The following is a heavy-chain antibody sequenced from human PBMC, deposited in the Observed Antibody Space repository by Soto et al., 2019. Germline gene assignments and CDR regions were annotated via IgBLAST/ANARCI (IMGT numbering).Heavy chain of an antibody. V-gene: IGHV3-23*01. CDR1: GFTFSSYA. CDR2: ISGSGGST. Sequence: GGSLRLSCAASGFTFSSYAMSWVRQAPGKGLEWVSAISGSGGSTYYADSVKGRFTISRDNSKNTLYLQMNSLRAEDTAVYYCAKVQGGRSRDPEWFDPWGQGTLVTVSS. J-gene: IGHJ5*02. CDR3: AKVQGGRSRDPEWFDP. D-gene: IGHD3-16*01.